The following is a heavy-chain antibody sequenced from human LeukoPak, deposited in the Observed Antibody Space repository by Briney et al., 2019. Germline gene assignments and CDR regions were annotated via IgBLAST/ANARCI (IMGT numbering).Heavy chain of an antibody. Sequence: GESLKISCQGSGYSFPPYWINWVRQMPGKGLEWMGRIDPSDSYTNYSPSFQGQVTISADKSISTAYLQWNSLKASDSAMYYCARSALLEYWGQGTLVTVSS. V-gene: IGHV5-10-1*04. CDR2: IDPSDSYT. D-gene: IGHD2/OR15-2a*01. CDR1: GYSFPPYW. CDR3: ARSALLEY. J-gene: IGHJ4*02.